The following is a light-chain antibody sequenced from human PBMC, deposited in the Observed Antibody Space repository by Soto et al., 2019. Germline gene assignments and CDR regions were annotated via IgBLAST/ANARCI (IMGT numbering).Light chain of an antibody. CDR3: QSYGPRIQV. J-gene: IGLJ2*01. CDR2: EDR. CDR1: SGSIASNF. Sequence: NFMLTQPHSVSGSPGKTVTISCTRSSGSIASNFVQWFQQRPGSSPTTVIYEDRQRPSGVPDRFSGSIDSSSNSASLTISGLKAEDEADCYCQSYGPRIQVFGGGTQLTVL. V-gene: IGLV6-57*01.